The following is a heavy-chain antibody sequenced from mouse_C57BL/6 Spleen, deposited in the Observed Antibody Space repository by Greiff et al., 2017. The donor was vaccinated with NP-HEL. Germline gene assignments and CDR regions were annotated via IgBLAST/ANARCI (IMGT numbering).Heavy chain of an antibody. CDR2: INPSTGGT. Sequence: VQLKESGPELVKPGASVKISCKASGYSFTGYYMNWVKQSPEKSLEWIGEINPSTGGTTYNQKFKAKATLTVDKSSSTAYMQLKSLTSEDSAVYYCARRYYGSLDYWGQGTTLTVSS. J-gene: IGHJ2*01. D-gene: IGHD1-1*01. CDR1: GYSFTGYY. CDR3: ARRYYGSLDY. V-gene: IGHV1-42*01.